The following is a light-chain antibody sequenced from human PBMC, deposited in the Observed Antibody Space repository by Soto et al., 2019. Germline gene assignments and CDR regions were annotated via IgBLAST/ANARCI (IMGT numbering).Light chain of an antibody. CDR3: QHSYSSPLT. CDR1: QSISNY. Sequence: DIQMTQSPSSLSASVGDRVTITCRASQSISNYLNWYQQKPGKAPKLLIYGASNLQSGVPSRFSGSGAGTDFTLTSSSLHPEDFASFYCQHSYSSPLTFGGGTKVEIK. V-gene: IGKV1-39*01. CDR2: GAS. J-gene: IGKJ4*01.